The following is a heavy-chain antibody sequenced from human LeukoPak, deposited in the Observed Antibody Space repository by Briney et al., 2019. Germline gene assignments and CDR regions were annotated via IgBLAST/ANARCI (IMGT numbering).Heavy chain of an antibody. CDR3: ASFYDFWSGYLN. Sequence: SETLSLTCTVSGGSISSYYWNWIRQPPGKGLEWIGYIYYSGSTNYNPSLKSRVTISVDTSKSQFSLKLSSVTAADTAVYYCASFYDFWSGYLNWGQGTLVTVSS. CDR2: IYYSGST. J-gene: IGHJ4*02. CDR1: GGSISSYY. D-gene: IGHD3-3*01. V-gene: IGHV4-59*08.